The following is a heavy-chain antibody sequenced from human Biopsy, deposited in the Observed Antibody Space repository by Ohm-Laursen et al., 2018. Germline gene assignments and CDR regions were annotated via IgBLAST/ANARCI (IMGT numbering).Heavy chain of an antibody. CDR2: ISSSGNST. CDR1: GFTFATYG. V-gene: IGHV3-23*01. Sequence: SLRLSCTASGFTFATYGMSWVRQAPGKGLEWVSGISSSGNSTYYAGSVKGRFTISRDNSKNTLYLQLNSLRVDDTAVYYCAKDGAGSYHDYWGQGTLVTVSS. J-gene: IGHJ4*02. CDR3: AKDGAGSYHDY. D-gene: IGHD3-10*01.